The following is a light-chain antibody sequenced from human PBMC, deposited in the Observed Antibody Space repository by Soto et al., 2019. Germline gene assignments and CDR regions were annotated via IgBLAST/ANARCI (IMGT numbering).Light chain of an antibody. CDR3: SSYSRDRTHV. CDR2: EVS. J-gene: IGLJ1*01. Sequence: QSALTQPASVSGSPGQSITISCTGTSSDVGGYNYVSWYQQLPGKAPKLIIYEVSNRPSGVSNRFSGSKSGNTASPTISGLQAEDEADYHCSSYSRDRTHVFGTGTKLTVL. CDR1: SSDVGGYNY. V-gene: IGLV2-14*01.